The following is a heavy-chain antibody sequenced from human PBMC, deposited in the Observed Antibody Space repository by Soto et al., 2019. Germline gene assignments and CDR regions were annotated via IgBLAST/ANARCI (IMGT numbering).Heavy chain of an antibody. CDR2: ISGSGGST. D-gene: IGHD4-4*01. CDR3: AKLGLQYSQYYFDY. Sequence: EVQLLESGGGLVQPGGSLRLSCAASGFTFSRYAMSWVRQAPGKGLAWVSAISGSGGSTYYADSVKGRFTISRDNSKNKLYLQMNILRAEDTAVYYCAKLGLQYSQYYFDYWGQVTLVTVSS. V-gene: IGHV3-23*01. J-gene: IGHJ4*02. CDR1: GFTFSRYA.